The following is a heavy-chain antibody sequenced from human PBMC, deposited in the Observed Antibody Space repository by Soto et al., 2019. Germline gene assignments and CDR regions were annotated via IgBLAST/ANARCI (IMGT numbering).Heavy chain of an antibody. CDR3: ARGSGYCSGGSCYTARDDAFDI. Sequence: ASVKVSCKASGGTFSSYTISWVRQAPGQGLEWMGRIIPILGIANYAQKFQGRVTITADKSTSTAYMELSSLRSEDTAVYYCARGSGYCSGGSCYTARDDAFDIWGQGTMVTVSS. J-gene: IGHJ3*02. CDR2: IIPILGIA. D-gene: IGHD2-15*01. V-gene: IGHV1-69*02. CDR1: GGTFSSYT.